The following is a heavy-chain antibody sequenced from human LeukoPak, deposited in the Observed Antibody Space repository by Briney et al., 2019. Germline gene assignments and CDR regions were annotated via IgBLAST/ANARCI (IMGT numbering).Heavy chain of an antibody. CDR2: IIPIFGTA. J-gene: IGHJ4*02. CDR1: GGTFSSYA. CDR3: ASPRGDYYDSSGYLYYFDY. Sequence: ASVNVSCKASGGTFSSYAISWVRQAPGQGLEWMGGIIPIFGTANYAQKFQGRVTITADESTSTAYMELSSLRSEDTAVYYCASPRGDYYDSSGYLYYFDYWGQGTLVTVSS. D-gene: IGHD3-22*01. V-gene: IGHV1-69*13.